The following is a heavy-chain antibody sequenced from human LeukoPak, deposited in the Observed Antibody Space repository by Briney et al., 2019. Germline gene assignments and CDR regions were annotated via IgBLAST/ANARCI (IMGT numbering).Heavy chain of an antibody. Sequence: SETLSLTCAVYGGSFSGYYWSWIRQPPGKGLEWIGEINHSGSTNYNPSLKSRVTISVDTSKNQFSLKLSSVTAADTAVYYCASATVGATNGYYYYYYMDVWGKGTTVTVSS. J-gene: IGHJ6*03. CDR2: INHSGST. V-gene: IGHV4-34*01. CDR1: GGSFSGYY. D-gene: IGHD1-26*01. CDR3: ASATVGATNGYYYYYYMDV.